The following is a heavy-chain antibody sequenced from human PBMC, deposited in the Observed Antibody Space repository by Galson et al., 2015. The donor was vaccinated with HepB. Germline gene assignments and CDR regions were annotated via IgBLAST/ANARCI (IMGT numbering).Heavy chain of an antibody. J-gene: IGHJ3*02. V-gene: IGHV1-2*02. CDR3: ARVATVTTLSAFDI. CDR2: INPNSGGT. Sequence: SVKVSCKASGYTFTGYYMHWVRQAPGQGLEWMGWINPNSGGTNYAQKFQGRVTMTRDTSISTAYMELSRLRSDDTAVYCCARVATVTTLSAFDIWGQGTMVTVSS. D-gene: IGHD4-11*01. CDR1: GYTFTGYY.